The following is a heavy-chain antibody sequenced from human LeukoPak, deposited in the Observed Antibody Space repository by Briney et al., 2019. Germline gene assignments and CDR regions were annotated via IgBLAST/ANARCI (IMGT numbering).Heavy chain of an antibody. CDR1: GFTFSSYW. CDR2: IKQDGSEK. CDR3: ARDDGYSFGRYYFDS. D-gene: IGHD5-18*01. Sequence: AGGSLRLSCAASGFTFSSYWMTWVRQAPGKGLEWVANIKQDGSEKYYVDSVKGRFTISRDNAKKSLFLQMNSPRAEDTAVYYCARDDGYSFGRYYFDSWGQGTLVTVSS. J-gene: IGHJ4*02. V-gene: IGHV3-7*01.